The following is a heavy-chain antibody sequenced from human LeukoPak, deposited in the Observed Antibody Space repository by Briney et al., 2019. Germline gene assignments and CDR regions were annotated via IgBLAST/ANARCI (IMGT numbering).Heavy chain of an antibody. V-gene: IGHV4-59*01. Sequence: SETLSLTCTVSGGSISSYYWSWIRQPPGKGLEWIGYIHYSGSTNYNPSLKSRVTISVDTSKNQFSLKLSSVTAADTAVYYCARHVDSSGWYRSYFDYWGQGTLVTVSS. D-gene: IGHD6-19*01. CDR3: ARHVDSSGWYRSYFDY. CDR2: IHYSGST. CDR1: GGSISSYY. J-gene: IGHJ4*02.